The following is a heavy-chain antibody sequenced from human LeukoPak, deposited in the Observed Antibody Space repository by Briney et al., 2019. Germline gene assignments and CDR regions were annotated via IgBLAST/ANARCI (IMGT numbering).Heavy chain of an antibody. V-gene: IGHV1-2*02. CDR1: GYTFTGYY. J-gene: IGHJ4*02. CDR2: INPNSGGT. D-gene: IGHD1-26*01. CDR3: ARRGGSYSHSDF. Sequence: ASVKVSCKASGYTFTGYYMHWVRQAPGQGLEWMGWINPNSGGTNHAQKFQGRVSMTRDTSISTAYMELSRLRSDDTAVYYCARRGGSYSHSDFWGQGTLVTVSS.